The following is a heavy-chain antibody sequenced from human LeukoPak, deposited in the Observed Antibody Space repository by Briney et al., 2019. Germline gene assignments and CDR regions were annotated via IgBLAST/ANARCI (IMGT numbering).Heavy chain of an antibody. D-gene: IGHD2-21*01. CDR2: ISSSSSTI. CDR3: AREVVMAAARKIYFDY. V-gene: IGHV3-48*04. CDR1: GFTFSSYS. Sequence: GGSLRLSCAASGFTFSSYSMNWVRQAPGKGLEWVSYISSSSSTIYYADSVKGRFTISRDNAKNSLYLQMNSLRAEDTAVYYCAREVVMAAARKIYFDYWGQGTLVTVSS. J-gene: IGHJ4*02.